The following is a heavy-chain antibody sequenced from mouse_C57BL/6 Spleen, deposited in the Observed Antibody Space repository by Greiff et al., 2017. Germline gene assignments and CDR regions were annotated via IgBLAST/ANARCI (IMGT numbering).Heavy chain of an antibody. CDR1: GYTFTSYG. J-gene: IGHJ2*01. D-gene: IGHD1-1*01. CDR2: IYPRSGNT. Sequence: VQLQQSGAELARPGASVKLSCKASGYTFTSYGISWVKQRTGQGLEWIGEIYPRSGNTYYNEKFKGKATLTADKSSSTAYMALRSLTSEDSAVXFGARYYYGSSYYFDYWGQGTTLTVSS. V-gene: IGHV1-81*01. CDR3: ARYYYGSSYYFDY.